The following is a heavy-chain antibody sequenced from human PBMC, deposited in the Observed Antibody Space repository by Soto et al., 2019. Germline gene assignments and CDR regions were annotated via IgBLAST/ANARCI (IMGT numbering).Heavy chain of an antibody. CDR2: IYCSWST. CDR3: ARQRGDYIWGSYRPNWFDP. D-gene: IGHD3-16*02. CDR1: GGSISSSTYY. V-gene: IGHV4-39*01. Sequence: PSETLSLTCTFSGGSISSSTYYWGRLRQPPGKGLEWIGTIYCSWSTYYNPSLKSRVTISGDSSKNQFSLKLSSVTAADTAVYYCARQRGDYIWGSYRPNWFDPWGQGTLVTVSS. J-gene: IGHJ5*02.